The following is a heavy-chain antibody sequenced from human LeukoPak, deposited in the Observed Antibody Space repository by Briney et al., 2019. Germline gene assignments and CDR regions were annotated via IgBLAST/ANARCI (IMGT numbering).Heavy chain of an antibody. CDR2: TYYRSKWYN. CDR1: GDSVSSNSAA. D-gene: IGHD5-24*01. J-gene: IGHJ4*02. CDR3: VRDREQGYKLDY. Sequence: SQTLSLTCDISGDSVSSNSAAWNWIRQSPSRGLEWLGRTYYRSKWYNDYAVSVKSRITINSDTSKNQFSLQLNSVTPEDTAVYYCVRDREQGYKLDYWAREPWSPSPQ. V-gene: IGHV6-1*01.